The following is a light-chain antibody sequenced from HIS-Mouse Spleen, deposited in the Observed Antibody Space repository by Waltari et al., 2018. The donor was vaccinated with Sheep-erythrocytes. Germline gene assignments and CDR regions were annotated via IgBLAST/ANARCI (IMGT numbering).Light chain of an antibody. V-gene: IGLV2-23*01. CDR3: CSYAGSSTPWV. Sequence: QSALTQPASVSGSPGQSITIPCPGTSSDVGSFNLFPWYQPHPGKAPKLMIYEGSKRPSGVSNRFSGSKSGNTASLTISGLQAEDEADYYCCSYAGSSTPWVFGGGTKLTVL. CDR1: SSDVGSFNL. J-gene: IGLJ3*02. CDR2: EGS.